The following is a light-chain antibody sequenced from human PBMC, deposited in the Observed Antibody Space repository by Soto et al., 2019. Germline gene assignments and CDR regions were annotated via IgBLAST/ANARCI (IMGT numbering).Light chain of an antibody. J-gene: IGLJ2*01. Sequence: QSVLTQPASVSGSPGQSITISCTGTSSDVGGYNYDSWYLQHPGKAPKLMIYYVSDRPSGISNRFSGSKSGNTASLTISGLQAEDEGDYYCSSYTSSSTVIFGGGTKLTVL. V-gene: IGLV2-14*01. CDR1: SSDVGGYNY. CDR3: SSYTSSSTVI. CDR2: YVS.